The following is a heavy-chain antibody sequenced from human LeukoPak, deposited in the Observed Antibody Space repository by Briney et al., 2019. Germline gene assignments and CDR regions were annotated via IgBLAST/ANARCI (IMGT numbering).Heavy chain of an antibody. CDR2: IYSQSEGGTT. CDR1: GFTFSDAC. Sequence: KSGGSLRLSCRASGFTFSDACMSWVRQAPGKGLEWVAQIYSQSEGGTTGYAAPVKGRFTISRDDAENTLFLQMNSLKSEDTALYYCCTDYYDFWSGPHWGQGSLVTVSS. V-gene: IGHV3-15*01. J-gene: IGHJ4*02. CDR3: CTDYYDFWSGPH. D-gene: IGHD3-3*01.